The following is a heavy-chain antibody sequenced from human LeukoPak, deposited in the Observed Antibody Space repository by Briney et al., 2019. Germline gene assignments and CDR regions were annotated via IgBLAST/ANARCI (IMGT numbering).Heavy chain of an antibody. Sequence: SETLSLTCTVSGGSISGYYWGWIRQPPGKGLEWIGYVFSNGGTNYNASLRSRLTISVDTSKNQFSLKLTSVTAADTAVYYCARRLKLSSSWAYFDYWGQGTPVTVSS. CDR3: ARRLKLSSSWAYFDY. CDR1: GGSISGYY. CDR2: VFSNGGT. D-gene: IGHD6-13*01. J-gene: IGHJ4*02. V-gene: IGHV4-59*08.